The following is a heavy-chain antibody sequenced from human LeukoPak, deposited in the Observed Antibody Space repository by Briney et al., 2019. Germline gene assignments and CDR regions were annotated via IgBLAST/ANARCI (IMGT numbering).Heavy chain of an antibody. CDR2: ISGGIT. D-gene: IGHD2-2*01. J-gene: IGHJ4*02. Sequence: GGSLRLSCAASGFTFSTYALSWVRQAPGKGLEWVSAISGGITYYADSVKGRFTISRDNAKSTLYLQMNSLRAEDTALYYCAKEFCSITTCYGCFDYWGQGTLVTVSS. CDR1: GFTFSTYA. CDR3: AKEFCSITTCYGCFDY. V-gene: IGHV3-23*01.